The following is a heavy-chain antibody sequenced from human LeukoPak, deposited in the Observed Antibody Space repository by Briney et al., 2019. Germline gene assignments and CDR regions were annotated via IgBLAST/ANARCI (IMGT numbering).Heavy chain of an antibody. V-gene: IGHV1-2*02. J-gene: IGHJ4*02. D-gene: IGHD6-6*01. CDR3: ARDGKDIAVRLFDY. Sequence: PGASVKVSCKASGYTFTDYYIHWVRQAPGQGLEWMGWINPDSGGTNYAQKFQGRVTMARDTSISTVYTELSRLRSDDTAVYYCARDGKDIAVRLFDYWGQGTLVTVSS. CDR2: INPDSGGT. CDR1: GYTFTDYY.